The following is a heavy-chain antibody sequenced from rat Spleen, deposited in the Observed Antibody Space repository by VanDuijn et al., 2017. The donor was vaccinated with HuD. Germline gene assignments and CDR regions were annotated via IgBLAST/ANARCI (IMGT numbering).Heavy chain of an antibody. Sequence: EVQLVASDGGLVQPGGSLTLSCAASGFTFSAYYLAWVRQAPTKGLEWVASISTGGDNTYYRDSVKGRFTISRENAKSTLYLQVNSLRSEDTATYYCAVAGYGYWGQGVMVTVSS. CDR3: AVAGYGY. V-gene: IGHV5-25*01. CDR2: ISTGGDNT. CDR1: GFTFSAYY. J-gene: IGHJ2*01. D-gene: IGHD4-3*01.